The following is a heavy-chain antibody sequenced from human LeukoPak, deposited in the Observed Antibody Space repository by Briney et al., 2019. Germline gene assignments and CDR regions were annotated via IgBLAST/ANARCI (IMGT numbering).Heavy chain of an antibody. CDR2: ISSSGSTI. J-gene: IGHJ4*02. Sequence: PGGSLRLSCAASGLTISSYSMNWVRQAPGKGLEWVSYISSSGSTIYYADSVKGRFTISRDNAKNSLYLQMNSLRAEDTAVYYCARDKGYGGYFDYWGQGTLVTVSS. CDR3: ARDKGYGGYFDY. CDR1: GLTISSYS. D-gene: IGHD4-23*01. V-gene: IGHV3-48*04.